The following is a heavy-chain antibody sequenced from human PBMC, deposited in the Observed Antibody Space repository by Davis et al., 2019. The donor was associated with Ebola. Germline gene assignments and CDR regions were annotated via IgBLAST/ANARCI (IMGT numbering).Heavy chain of an antibody. Sequence: GESLKISCAASGFTFSDYYMSWIRQAPGKGLEWVSYISSSGSTIYYADSVKGRFTISRDNAKNSLYLQMNSLRAEDTAVYYCARAGDYDSSGYLDYWGQGTLVTVSS. CDR1: GFTFSDYY. D-gene: IGHD3-22*01. CDR3: ARAGDYDSSGYLDY. J-gene: IGHJ4*02. CDR2: ISSSGSTI. V-gene: IGHV3-11*01.